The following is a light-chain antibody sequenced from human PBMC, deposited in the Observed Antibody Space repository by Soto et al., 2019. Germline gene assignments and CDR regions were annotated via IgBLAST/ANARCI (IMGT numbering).Light chain of an antibody. CDR3: QQRNSWPVT. CDR1: QSVSSY. Sequence: EIVLTQSPATLSLSPGERATLSCRASQSVSSYLHWYQQKRGQAPRLLVYDASSRATGIPARFSGSGSGTDFTLTISSLEPEDFAVYYCQQRNSWPVTFGQGTRLEIK. V-gene: IGKV3-11*01. J-gene: IGKJ5*01. CDR2: DAS.